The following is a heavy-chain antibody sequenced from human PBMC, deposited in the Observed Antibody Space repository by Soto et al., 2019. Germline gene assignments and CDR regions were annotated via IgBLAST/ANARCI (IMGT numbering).Heavy chain of an antibody. CDR1: GFTFEDYA. J-gene: IGHJ1*01. CDR2: ISRNRNSI. V-gene: IGHV3-9*01. CDR3: GKGHSRGYSVADAF. D-gene: IGHD5-12*01. Sequence: EVQVVESGGGLVQPGGSLRLSCAVSGFTFEDYAFHWVRQAPGKGLEWVAGISRNRNSIGYADSVKGRVTIARDNAKKSLFLQMISLRSEDTALYYCGKGHSRGYSVADAFWGEGTLVTVSS.